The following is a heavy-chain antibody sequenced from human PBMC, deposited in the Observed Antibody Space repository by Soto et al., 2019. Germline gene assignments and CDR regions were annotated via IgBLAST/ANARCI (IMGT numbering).Heavy chain of an antibody. CDR2: IYPDDSDS. CDR1: VYGFSTYW. D-gene: IGHD3-9*01. CDR3: ARRRDVLTLNFSDYYYFMDV. V-gene: IGHV5-51*01. Sequence: GEALKISCQGSVYGFSTYWIVWVRQMAGKGLEWMGTIYPDDSDSRYSPSFQGQVTFSVDKSIRTAYLQWRTLKASDTATYYCARRRDVLTLNFSDYYYFMDVWGNGTPVTVSS. J-gene: IGHJ6*03.